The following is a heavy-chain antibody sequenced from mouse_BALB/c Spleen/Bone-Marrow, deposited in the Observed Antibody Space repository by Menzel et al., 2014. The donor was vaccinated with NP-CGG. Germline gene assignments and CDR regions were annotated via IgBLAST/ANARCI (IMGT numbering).Heavy chain of an antibody. J-gene: IGHJ3*01. CDR3: TRSRDYGNWFVY. Sequence: QVQLQQSGAELVKPGASVKMSCKASGYTFXSYWMHWVKQRPGQGLEWIGVIDPSDSYTSYNQKFKGKATLTVDTSSSTAYMQLSSLTSEDSAVYYCTRSRDYGNWFVYWGQGTLVTVSA. CDR2: IDPSDSYT. V-gene: IGHV1S127*01. CDR1: GYTFXSYW. D-gene: IGHD2-1*01.